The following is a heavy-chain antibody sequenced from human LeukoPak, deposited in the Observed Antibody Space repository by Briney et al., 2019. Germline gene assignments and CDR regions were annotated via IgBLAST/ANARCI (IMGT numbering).Heavy chain of an antibody. V-gene: IGHV4-34*01. Sequence: PSETLSLTCAVYGGSFSSYYWSWIRQPPGKGLEWIGEINHSGSTNYNPSLTSRVSIAVDTSKKQFSLNLSSVTAADTAVYYCARHEVAGNYYYYGMDVWGQGTTVTVSS. J-gene: IGHJ6*02. CDR2: INHSGST. CDR3: ARHEVAGNYYYYGMDV. CDR1: GGSFSSYY. D-gene: IGHD6-13*01.